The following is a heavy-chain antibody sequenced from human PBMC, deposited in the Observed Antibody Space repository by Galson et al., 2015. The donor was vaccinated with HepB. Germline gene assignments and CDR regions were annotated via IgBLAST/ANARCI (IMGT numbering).Heavy chain of an antibody. CDR2: VGGNSKSI. Sequence: SLRLSCAASGFTFSGYSMNWVRQAPGKGLEWVSSVGGNSKSIYYADSVRGRFTISRDNAKGSLYLQMNSLRAEDTAVYYCARESVEAFDYWGQGTLVTVSS. CDR1: GFTFSGYS. CDR3: ARESVEAFDY. V-gene: IGHV3-21*01. D-gene: IGHD5-24*01. J-gene: IGHJ4*02.